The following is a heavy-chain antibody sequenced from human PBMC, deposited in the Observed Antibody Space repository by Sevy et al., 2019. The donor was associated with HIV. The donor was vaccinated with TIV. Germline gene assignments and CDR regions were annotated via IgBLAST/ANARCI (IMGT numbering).Heavy chain of an antibody. CDR1: GFRFSDEP. J-gene: IGHJ4*02. D-gene: IGHD3-16*01. Sequence: GGSLRLSCVASGFRFSDEPMNWVRQAPGMGLEWISNIRSDSSVMSYADTVRGRFTVSRDNARNSLSLQLNSLRDEDTALYYCVRDTQFGFDYWGQRTLVTVSS. V-gene: IGHV3-48*02. CDR2: IRSDSSVM. CDR3: VRDTQFGFDY.